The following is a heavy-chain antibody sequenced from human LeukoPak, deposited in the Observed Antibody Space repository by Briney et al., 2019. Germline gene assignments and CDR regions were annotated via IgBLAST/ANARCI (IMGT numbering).Heavy chain of an antibody. V-gene: IGHV3-21*01. D-gene: IGHD2-2*01. CDR1: GFTFSSYS. Sequence: GGSLRLSCAASGFTFSSYSMNWVRQAPGKGLEWVSSISSSSSYIYYADSVKGRFAISRDNAKNSLYLQMNSLRAEDTAVYYCARAIYQLLSYYYYGMDVWGQGTTVTVSS. J-gene: IGHJ6*02. CDR3: ARAIYQLLSYYYYGMDV. CDR2: ISSSSSYI.